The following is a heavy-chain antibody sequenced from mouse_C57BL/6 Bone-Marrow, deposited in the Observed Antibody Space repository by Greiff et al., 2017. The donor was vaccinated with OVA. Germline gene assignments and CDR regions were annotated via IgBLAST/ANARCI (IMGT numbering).Heavy chain of an antibody. CDR1: GFTFSSYA. D-gene: IGHD2-1*01. J-gene: IGHJ3*01. Sequence: VQGVESGGGLVKPGGSLKLSCAASGFTFSSYAMSWVRQTPEKRLEWVATLSDGGSYTYYPDNVKGRFTLSRDKAKNNLYLQMSHLKSEDTAMYYCARHYGNSFAYWGQGTLVTVSA. V-gene: IGHV5-4*01. CDR3: ARHYGNSFAY. CDR2: LSDGGSYT.